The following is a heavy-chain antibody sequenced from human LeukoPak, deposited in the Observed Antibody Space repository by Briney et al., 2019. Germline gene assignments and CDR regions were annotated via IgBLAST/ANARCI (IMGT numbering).Heavy chain of an antibody. Sequence: SSVKVSCKASEYTFTSYYMHWVRQAPGQGLAGMGIINPSGGSTSYAQKFQGRVTMTRDTSTSTVYMELNSLRSEDTAVYYSARQITMIVVLPDYCGQGTLVTVSS. J-gene: IGHJ4*02. CDR2: INPSGGST. V-gene: IGHV1-46*01. D-gene: IGHD3-22*01. CDR1: EYTFTSYY. CDR3: ARQITMIVVLPDY.